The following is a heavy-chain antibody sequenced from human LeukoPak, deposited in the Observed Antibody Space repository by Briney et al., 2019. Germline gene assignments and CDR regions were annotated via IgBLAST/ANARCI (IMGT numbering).Heavy chain of an antibody. J-gene: IGHJ6*03. V-gene: IGHV3-30*02. CDR3: AKVRLGYCSGGSCSRGGTSMDV. CDR2: IRFDGSYN. D-gene: IGHD2-15*01. Sequence: GGSLRLSCAASGFTFSGYGMHWVRQAPGKGLEWVAFIRFDGSYNSYSDSVKGRFTISRDNSKNTLYLQMNSLRAEDTAVYYCAKVRLGYCSGGSCSRGGTSMDVWGRGTTVTISS. CDR1: GFTFSGYG.